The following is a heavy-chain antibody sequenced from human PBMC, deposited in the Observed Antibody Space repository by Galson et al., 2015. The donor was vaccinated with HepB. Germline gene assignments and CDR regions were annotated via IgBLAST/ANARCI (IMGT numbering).Heavy chain of an antibody. CDR3: AREGYAETDMVTPFDY. V-gene: IGHV1-69*13. CDR2: IIPMFGRA. J-gene: IGHJ4*02. D-gene: IGHD5-18*01. Sequence: SVKVSCKASGGTFSGYAISWVRQAPGQGLEWMGGIIPMFGRANYAQKFQGRVTITADESTSTAYMELSGLRSEDTAVYYCAREGYAETDMVTPFDYWGQGTLVTVSS. CDR1: GGTFSGYA.